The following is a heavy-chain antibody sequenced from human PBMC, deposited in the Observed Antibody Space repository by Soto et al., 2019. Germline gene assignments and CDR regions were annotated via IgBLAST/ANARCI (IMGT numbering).Heavy chain of an antibody. J-gene: IGHJ4*02. V-gene: IGHV3-23*01. CDR1: GFTFSSYA. CDR3: AKIHIVVVVAGGSDY. D-gene: IGHD2-15*01. Sequence: GGSLRLSCAASGFTFSSYAMSWVRQAPGKGLEWVSAISGSGGSTYYADSVKGRFTISRDNSKNTLYLQMNSLRAEDTAVYYCAKIHIVVVVAGGSDYWGQGTLVTVSS. CDR2: ISGSGGST.